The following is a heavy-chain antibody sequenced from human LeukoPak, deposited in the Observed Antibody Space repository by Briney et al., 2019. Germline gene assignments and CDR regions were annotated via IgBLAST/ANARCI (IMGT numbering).Heavy chain of an antibody. V-gene: IGHV3-23*01. Sequence: GGSLRLSCAASGFTFSSYAMSWFRQAPGKGLEWVSAISGSGGSTYYADSVKGRFTISRGNSKNTLYLQMNSLRAEDTAVYYCAKGPVYDSSGYYSNYFDYWGQGTLVTVSS. CDR3: AKGPVYDSSGYYSNYFDY. J-gene: IGHJ4*02. D-gene: IGHD3-22*01. CDR1: GFTFSSYA. CDR2: ISGSGGST.